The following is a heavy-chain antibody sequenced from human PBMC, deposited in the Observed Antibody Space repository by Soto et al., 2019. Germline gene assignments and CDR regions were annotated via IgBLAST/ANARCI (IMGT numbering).Heavy chain of an antibody. V-gene: IGHV4-61*05. CDR1: GGSISSSSYY. CDR2: IHYSGST. CDR3: ARGGIAARKGRWFDP. D-gene: IGHD6-6*01. J-gene: IGHJ5*02. Sequence: PSETLSLTCTVSGGSISSSSYYWGWIRQPPGKGLEWIGYIHYSGSTNYNPSLKSRVTISVNTSKNQFSLKLRSVTAADTAVYYCARGGIAARKGRWFDPWGQGTLVTVSS.